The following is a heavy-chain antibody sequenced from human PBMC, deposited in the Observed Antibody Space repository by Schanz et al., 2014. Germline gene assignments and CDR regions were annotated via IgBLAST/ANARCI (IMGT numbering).Heavy chain of an antibody. Sequence: VQLVESGGGVVRPGRSLRLSCATSGFTFSRFGMHWVRQAPGKGPEWVAIIWYDGSNKYYADSVKGRFTISRDNSKNALYLQMDSLRAEDTAVYYCARGIITMVRGGDVGAFDIWGQGTMVTVSS. CDR2: IWYDGSNK. J-gene: IGHJ3*02. V-gene: IGHV3-33*01. CDR3: ARGIITMVRGGDVGAFDI. D-gene: IGHD3-10*01. CDR1: GFTFSRFG.